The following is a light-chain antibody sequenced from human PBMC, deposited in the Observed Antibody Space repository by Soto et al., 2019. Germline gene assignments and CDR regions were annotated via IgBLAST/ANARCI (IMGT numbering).Light chain of an antibody. V-gene: IGLV2-14*01. CDR3: SSFTSSITYV. CDR2: DVT. Sequence: QSALTQPASVSGSPGQSITISCTSTSSDVGGYNSVSWYRQDPGKAPKLIIYDVTNRPSGVSNRFSGSKSGNTASLTISGLQAEDEADYHCSSFTSSITYVFGTGTKLTVL. CDR1: SSDVGGYNS. J-gene: IGLJ1*01.